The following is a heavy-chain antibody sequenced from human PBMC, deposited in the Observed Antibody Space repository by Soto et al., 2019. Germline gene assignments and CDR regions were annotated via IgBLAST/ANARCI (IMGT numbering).Heavy chain of an antibody. Sequence: EGKVIESGGDLIEPGGSLRLSCAASGFKVGSSYVTWVRQAPGEGLEWVSVIVSGGSTHYADSVTGRFTVSRDVSNSTVYLHMSSLRAEDTAVYFCATDSRNVGIGYFDSWGLGTLVTVSS. D-gene: IGHD1-26*01. V-gene: IGHV3-53*01. CDR1: GFKVGSSY. CDR3: ATDSRNVGIGYFDS. J-gene: IGHJ4*02. CDR2: IVSGGST.